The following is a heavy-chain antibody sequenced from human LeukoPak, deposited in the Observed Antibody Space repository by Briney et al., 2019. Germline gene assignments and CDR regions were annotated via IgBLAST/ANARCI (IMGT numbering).Heavy chain of an antibody. J-gene: IGHJ5*02. Sequence: SETLSLTCTVSGYSISSGYYWGWLRQPPGRGLEWIGTIYHSGSTYYNPSLKSRVTISVGTSKNQFSLKLSSVTAADTAVYFCARAYSSSWYFNWFDPWGQGTQVTVSS. CDR1: GYSISSGYY. V-gene: IGHV4-38-2*02. D-gene: IGHD6-13*01. CDR3: ARAYSSSWYFNWFDP. CDR2: IYHSGST.